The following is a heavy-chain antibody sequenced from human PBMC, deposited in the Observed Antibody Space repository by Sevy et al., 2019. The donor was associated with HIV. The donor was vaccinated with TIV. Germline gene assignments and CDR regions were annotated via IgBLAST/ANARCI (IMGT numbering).Heavy chain of an antibody. Sequence: SETLSLTCTVSGGSISSYYWSWIRQPAGKGLEWIGRIYTSGSTNYNPSLKSRVTMSVDTSKNQFSLKLSSVTAADTAVYYWARAMAGDYGDYVFPALPKDYYYYYGMDVWGQGTTVTVSS. CDR1: GGSISSYY. V-gene: IGHV4-4*07. J-gene: IGHJ6*02. CDR3: ARAMAGDYGDYVFPALPKDYYYYYGMDV. CDR2: IYTSGST. D-gene: IGHD4-17*01.